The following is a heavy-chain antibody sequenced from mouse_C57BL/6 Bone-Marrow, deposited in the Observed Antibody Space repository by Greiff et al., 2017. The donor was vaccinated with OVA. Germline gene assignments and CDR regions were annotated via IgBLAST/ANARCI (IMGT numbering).Heavy chain of an antibody. V-gene: IGHV5-4*03. CDR2: ISDGGSYT. CDR1: GFTFSSYA. J-gene: IGHJ3*01. D-gene: IGHD2-3*01. CDR3: ARVGGYYWFAY. Sequence: DVKLVESGGGFVKPGGSLKLSCAASGFTFSSYAMSWVRQTPEKRLEWVATISDGGSYTYYPDNVKGRFTISRDNAKNNLYLQMSHLKSEDTAMYYCARVGGYYWFAYWGQGTLVTVSA.